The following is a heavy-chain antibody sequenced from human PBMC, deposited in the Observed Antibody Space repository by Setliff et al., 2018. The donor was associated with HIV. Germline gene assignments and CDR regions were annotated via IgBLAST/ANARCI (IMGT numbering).Heavy chain of an antibody. CDR1: AGSIRSSTYY. D-gene: IGHD6-19*01. Sequence: PSETLSLTCTVSAGSIRSSTYYWAWIRQPPGKGLEWIGTIYYSGSTYYNPSLESRATISVDTSKNQFSLKLSSVTAADTAVYYCIIAYSSGWLAPMGFDSWGQGTLVT. J-gene: IGHJ4*02. V-gene: IGHV4-39*01. CDR3: IIAYSSGWLAPMGFDS. CDR2: IYYSGST.